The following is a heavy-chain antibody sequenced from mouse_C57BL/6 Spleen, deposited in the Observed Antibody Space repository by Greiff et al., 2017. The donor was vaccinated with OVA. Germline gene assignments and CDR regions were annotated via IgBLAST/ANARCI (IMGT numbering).Heavy chain of an antibody. Sequence: QVQLQQSGPELVKPGASVKISCKASGYSFTSYYIHWVKQRPGQGLEWIGWIYPGSGNTKYNEKFKGKATLTADTSSSTAYMQLISLTSEDSAVYYCARGILRNYFDYWGQGTTLTVSS. CDR2: IYPGSGNT. J-gene: IGHJ2*01. D-gene: IGHD1-1*01. CDR1: GYSFTSYY. V-gene: IGHV1-66*01. CDR3: ARGILRNYFDY.